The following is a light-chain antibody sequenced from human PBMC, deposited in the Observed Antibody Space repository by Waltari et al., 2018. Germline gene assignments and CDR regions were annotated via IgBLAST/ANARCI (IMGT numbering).Light chain of an antibody. CDR1: QSINSSY. J-gene: IGKJ2*01. CDR3: QHYGSASMYT. CDR2: GAS. Sequence: EIVLTQSPGTLSLSPGERATLSCRASQSINSSYLAWYQQKPGQAPRLLIYGASSRATSIPDRFSGSGSGTDVTLIISRLEPEDFAVYYCQHYGSASMYTFGQGTKLEIK. V-gene: IGKV3-20*01.